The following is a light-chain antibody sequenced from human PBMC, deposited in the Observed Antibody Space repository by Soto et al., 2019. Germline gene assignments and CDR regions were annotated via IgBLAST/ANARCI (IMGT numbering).Light chain of an antibody. Sequence: DIPMTQSPSTLSGSVGDRVTITCRASQTISSWLAWYQQKPGKAPKLLIYKASTLKSGVPSRFSGSGSGTEFTLTISSLQPDDFATYYSQQYNSYSEAFGQRTNVQLK. CDR2: KAS. J-gene: IGKJ1*01. V-gene: IGKV1-5*03. CDR1: QTISSW. CDR3: QQYNSYSEA.